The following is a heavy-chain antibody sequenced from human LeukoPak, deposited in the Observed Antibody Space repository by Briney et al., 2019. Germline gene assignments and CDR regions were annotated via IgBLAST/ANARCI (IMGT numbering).Heavy chain of an antibody. CDR3: ALPVPAPMESHDAFDI. V-gene: IGHV1-69*06. J-gene: IGHJ3*02. CDR1: GGTFSSYA. D-gene: IGHD2-2*01. Sequence: SVKVSCKASGGTFSSYAISWVRQAPGQGLEWMGGIIPIFGTANYAQKFQGRVTITADKSTSTAYMELSSLRSEDTAVYYCALPVPAPMESHDAFDIWGQGTMVTVSS. CDR2: IIPIFGTA.